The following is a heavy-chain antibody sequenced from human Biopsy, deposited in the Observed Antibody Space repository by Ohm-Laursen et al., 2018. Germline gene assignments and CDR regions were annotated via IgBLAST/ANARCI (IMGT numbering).Heavy chain of an antibody. J-gene: IGHJ4*02. V-gene: IGHV3-23*01. CDR3: AKGEYCSATSCNMDVDY. D-gene: IGHD2-2*02. Sequence: SLRLSCSASRFTFNNYAMHWVRQAPGKGLEWVSTISANGVTAFYADSVKGRFTISRDGSSDTLYLQMHSLRADDTALYYCAKGEYCSATSCNMDVDYWGQGALVTVSS. CDR2: ISANGVTA. CDR1: RFTFNNYA.